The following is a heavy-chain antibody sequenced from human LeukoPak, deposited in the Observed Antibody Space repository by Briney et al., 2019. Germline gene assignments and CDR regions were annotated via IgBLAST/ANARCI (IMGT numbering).Heavy chain of an antibody. J-gene: IGHJ1*01. CDR2: IIPIFGTA. V-gene: IGHV1-69*01. CDR1: GGTFSSYA. CDR3: ASYPVVEGSYYDSSDHVIVYFQH. Sequence: SVKVSCKASGGTFSSYAISWVRQAPGQGLEWMGGIIPIFGTANYAQKFQGRVTITADESTSTAYMELSSLRSEDTAVYYCASYPVVEGSYYDSSDHVIVYFQHWGQGTLVTVSS. D-gene: IGHD3-22*01.